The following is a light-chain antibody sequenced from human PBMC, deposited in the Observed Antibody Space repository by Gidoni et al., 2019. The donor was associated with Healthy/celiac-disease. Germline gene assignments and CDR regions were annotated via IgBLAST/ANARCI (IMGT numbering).Light chain of an antibody. Sequence: DIVMTQSPDSLAVSLGERATINCKSSQSVLYSSNNKNYLAWYQQQPGQPPKRLIYWASTRESGVPARFSGRGSGTDFTLTLSSLQADDVAVYFCQQYYSTLRTFGQGTKVEIK. CDR2: WAS. CDR3: QQYYSTLRT. V-gene: IGKV4-1*01. J-gene: IGKJ1*01. CDR1: QSVLYSSNNKNY.